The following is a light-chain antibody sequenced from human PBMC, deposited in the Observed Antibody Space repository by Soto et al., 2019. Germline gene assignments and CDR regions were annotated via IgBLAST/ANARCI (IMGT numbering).Light chain of an antibody. CDR1: QSISSW. Sequence: DIQMTKSPSTLSASVGDRVTITCRARQSISSWLAWYPQKPGKAPKLLIYDASSLESGVPSRFSGSGSGTEFTLTISSRQPDDFATYYCQQYNSYWTFGQGTKVEIK. CDR2: DAS. CDR3: QQYNSYWT. J-gene: IGKJ1*01. V-gene: IGKV1-5*01.